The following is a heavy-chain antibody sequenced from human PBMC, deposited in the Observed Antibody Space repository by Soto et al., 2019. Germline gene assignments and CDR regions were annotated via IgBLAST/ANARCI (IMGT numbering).Heavy chain of an antibody. CDR1: GGSFSGYY. D-gene: IGHD3-9*01. CDR2: INHSGST. J-gene: IGHJ4*02. CDR3: ARGRMYYDILTGYYRKVFLDY. V-gene: IGHV4-34*01. Sequence: SETLSLTCAVYGGSFSGYYWSWIRQPPGKGLEWIGEINHSGSTNYNPSLKSRVTISVDTSKNQFSLKLSSVTAADTAVYYCARGRMYYDILTGYYRKVFLDYWGQGTLVTAPQ.